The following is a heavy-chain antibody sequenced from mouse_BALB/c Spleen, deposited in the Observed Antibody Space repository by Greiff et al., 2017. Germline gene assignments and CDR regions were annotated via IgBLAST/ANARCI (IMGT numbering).Heavy chain of an antibody. V-gene: IGHV5-17*02. CDR3: AGDYHAMDY. CDR1: GFTFSSFG. J-gene: IGHJ4*01. CDR2: ISSGSSTI. Sequence: EVNLVESGGGLVQPGGSRKLSCAASGFTFSSFGMHWVRQAPEKGLEWVAYISSGSSTIYYADTVKGRFTISRDNPKNTLFLQMTSLRSEDTAMYYCAGDYHAMDYWGQGTSVTVSS.